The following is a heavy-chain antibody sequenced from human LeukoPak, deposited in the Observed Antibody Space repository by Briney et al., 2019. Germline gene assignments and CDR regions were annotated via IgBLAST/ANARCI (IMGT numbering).Heavy chain of an antibody. CDR2: INDDGRTT. CDR1: GFTFSYYW. J-gene: IGHJ3*02. CDR3: AKDPYGSGSPEDAFDI. D-gene: IGHD3-10*01. V-gene: IGHV3-74*03. Sequence: GGSLRLSCAASGFTFSYYWMHWVRQAPGEGLVWVSRINDDGRTTTYADSVKGRITISRDNSKNTLYLQMNSLRAEDTAVYYCAKDPYGSGSPEDAFDIWGQGTMVTVSS.